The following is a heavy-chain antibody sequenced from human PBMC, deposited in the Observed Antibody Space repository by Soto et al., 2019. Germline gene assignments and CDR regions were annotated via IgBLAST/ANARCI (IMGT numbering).Heavy chain of an antibody. J-gene: IGHJ1*01. CDR2: ISYDGSNK. CDR1: GFTFSSYG. V-gene: IGHV3-30*18. Sequence: PGGSLRLSCAASGFTFSSYGMHWVRQAPGKGLEWVAVISYDGSNKYYADSVKGRFTISRDNSKNTLYLQMNSLRAEDTAVYYCAKDPSTGSGDSSPIWFQHRGQGTLVTVSS. CDR3: AKDPSTGSGDSSPIWFQH. D-gene: IGHD6-13*01.